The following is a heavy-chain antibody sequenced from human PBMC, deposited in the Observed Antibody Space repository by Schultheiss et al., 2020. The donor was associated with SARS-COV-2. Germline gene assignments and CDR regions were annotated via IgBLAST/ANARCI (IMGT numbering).Heavy chain of an antibody. CDR3: ARDRGDGYLWGS. CDR1: GYTFTGYY. CDR2: IIPIFGTA. Sequence: SVKVSCKASGYTFTGYYMHWVRQAPGQGLEWMGGIIPIFGTANYAQKFQGRVTITADESTSTAYMELSSLRSEDTAVYYCARDRGDGYLWGSWGQGTLVTVSS. V-gene: IGHV1-69*13. D-gene: IGHD5-24*01. J-gene: IGHJ5*02.